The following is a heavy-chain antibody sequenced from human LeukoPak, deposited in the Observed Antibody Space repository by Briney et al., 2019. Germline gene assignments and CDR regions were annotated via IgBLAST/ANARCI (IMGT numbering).Heavy chain of an antibody. CDR3: ARDGNIVVVVAATHDAFDI. CDR2: ISAYNGNT. Sequence: ASVKVSCKASGYTFTAYYMHWVRQAPGQGLEWMGWISAYNGNTNYAQKLQGRVTMTTDTSTSTAYMELRSLRSDDTAVYYCARDGNIVVVVAATHDAFDIWGQGTMVTVSS. D-gene: IGHD2-15*01. J-gene: IGHJ3*02. V-gene: IGHV1-18*04. CDR1: GYTFTAYY.